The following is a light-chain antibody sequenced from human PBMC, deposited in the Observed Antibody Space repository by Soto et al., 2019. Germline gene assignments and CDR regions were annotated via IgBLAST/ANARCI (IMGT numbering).Light chain of an antibody. Sequence: DIVMTQSPDSLAVSLGERATINCKSSQTLIYTSNNRNYLAWYQQKPGQPPKLLICWAFTRESGVPDRFSGSGSGTDFTLTIGSLQAEDVAVYYCQQYLSTPLTFGGGTKVDIK. CDR1: QTLIYTSNNRNY. CDR3: QQYLSTPLT. CDR2: WAF. J-gene: IGKJ4*01. V-gene: IGKV4-1*01.